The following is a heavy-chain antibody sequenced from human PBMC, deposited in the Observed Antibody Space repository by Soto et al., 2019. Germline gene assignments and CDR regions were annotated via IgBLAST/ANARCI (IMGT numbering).Heavy chain of an antibody. J-gene: IGHJ6*02. V-gene: IGHV6-1*01. CDR3: ARDVLEQQYYYYGMDV. CDR2: TYYRSKWYN. CDR1: GDSVSSNSAA. D-gene: IGHD3-10*02. Sequence: RSQTLSLTCAISGDSVSSNSAAWNWIRQSPSRGLEWLGRTYYRSKWYNDYAVSVKSRITINPDTSKNQFSLQLNSVTPEDTAVYYCARDVLEQQYYYYGMDVWGQGTTVTVSS.